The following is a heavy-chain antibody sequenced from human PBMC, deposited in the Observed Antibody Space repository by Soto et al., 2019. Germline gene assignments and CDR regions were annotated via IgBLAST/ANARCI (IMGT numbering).Heavy chain of an antibody. V-gene: IGHV3-23*01. D-gene: IGHD3-10*01. J-gene: IGHJ4*02. Sequence: GGSLRLSCEASGFTFSSNAMTWVRQAPGKGLEWVSAISDSGGSTYYADSVAGRFTISRDNSRHTLYLQMNSLRAEDTAIYYCAQGLGRESSDFDGWSQG. CDR1: GFTFSSNA. CDR2: ISDSGGST. CDR3: AQGLGRESSDFDG.